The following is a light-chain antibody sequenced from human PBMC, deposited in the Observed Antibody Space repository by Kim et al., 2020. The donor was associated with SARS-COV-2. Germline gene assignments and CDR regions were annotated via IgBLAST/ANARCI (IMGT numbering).Light chain of an antibody. CDR2: DAS. Sequence: ASGGDRVTITCRASQTISSWLAWYQQKPGKAPKLLIYDASNLESGAPSRFSGSGSGTEFTLTISSLQPDDFATYYCQQYNSYSWTFGPGTKVDIK. J-gene: IGKJ1*01. V-gene: IGKV1-5*01. CDR3: QQYNSYSWT. CDR1: QTISSW.